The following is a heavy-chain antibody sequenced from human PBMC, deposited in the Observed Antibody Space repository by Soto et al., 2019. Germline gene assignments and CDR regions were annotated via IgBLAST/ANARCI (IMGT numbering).Heavy chain of an antibody. D-gene: IGHD6-13*01. Sequence: QVQLVQSGAEVQKPGASVTVSCKASGYTFTSYAMHWVRQAPGQRLEWMGWLNAGNGNTKYSQTFQGRVTITRDTSASTAHMELSSLRSEDTAVYYCARAIHSSSWFDYWGQGTLVTVSS. CDR2: LNAGNGNT. V-gene: IGHV1-3*01. J-gene: IGHJ4*02. CDR1: GYTFTSYA. CDR3: ARAIHSSSWFDY.